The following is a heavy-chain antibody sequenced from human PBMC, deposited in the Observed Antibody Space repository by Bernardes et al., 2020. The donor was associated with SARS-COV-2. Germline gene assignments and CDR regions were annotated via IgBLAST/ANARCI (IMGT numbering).Heavy chain of an antibody. CDR3: ARLESWFDS. Sequence: GESLKISCHASGYKFTNYWIGWVRQMPGKGLEWMGVIYPGDSETRYSPSFQGQVTISADKSLSTAYLQWSSLRASDSAMYYCARLESWFDSWGRGTRVTVAS. CDR2: IYPGDSET. J-gene: IGHJ5*01. D-gene: IGHD3-3*01. V-gene: IGHV5-51*01. CDR1: GYKFTNYW.